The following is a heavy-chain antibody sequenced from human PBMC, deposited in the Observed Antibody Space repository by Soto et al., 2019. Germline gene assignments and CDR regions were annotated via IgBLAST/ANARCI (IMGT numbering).Heavy chain of an antibody. D-gene: IGHD3-22*01. J-gene: IGHJ5*02. V-gene: IGHV3-11*01. CDR1: GFTFSDYY. CDR3: ARDIAFINSGFFDA. Sequence: PGGSLRLSCAASGFTFSDYYMNWIRQAPGKGLEWLSYISDSGSGIFYADSVKGRFTISRDSARKSLYLHMNSLRVEDTAVYYCARDIAFINSGFFDAWGQGTLVTVSS. CDR2: ISDSGSGI.